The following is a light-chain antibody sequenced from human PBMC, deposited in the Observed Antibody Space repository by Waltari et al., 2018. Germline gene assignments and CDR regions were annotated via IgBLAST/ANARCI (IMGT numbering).Light chain of an antibody. CDR3: QQPYFYPRT. J-gene: IGKJ1*01. V-gene: IGKV1-9*01. Sequence: DIQLTQSPSFVSASVGHRLTIPCRASQGIGRYLAWYQQKPGNAPQFRVYAASTLQSGVPARFSGSGSGTEFTLTISSLQPEDFATYYCQQPYFYPRTFGQGTKVDIK. CDR1: QGIGRY. CDR2: AAS.